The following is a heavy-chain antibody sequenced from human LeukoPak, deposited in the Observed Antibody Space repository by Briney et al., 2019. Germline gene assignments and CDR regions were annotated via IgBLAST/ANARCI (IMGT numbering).Heavy chain of an antibody. V-gene: IGHV3-21*01. CDR2: ITPGGSNM. J-gene: IGHJ4*02. D-gene: IGHD3-3*01. CDR1: GFTFSTSN. Sequence: GGSLRPSCAASGFTFSTSNMNWVRQTPEKGLEWVSTITPGGSNMYYHDSVKGRFTISRDNAKNLSFLQMNSLRAEDTAVYYCASWSGSSVLDYWGQGTLVTVSS. CDR3: ASWSGSSVLDY.